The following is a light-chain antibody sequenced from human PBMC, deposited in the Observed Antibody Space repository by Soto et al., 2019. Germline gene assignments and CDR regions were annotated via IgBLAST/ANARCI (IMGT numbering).Light chain of an antibody. J-gene: IGKJ2*02. Sequence: EIVLTQSPGTLSLSPGERATLSCRASQSVSSSYLAWYQQKPGQAPRLLIYGASSRATGIPDRFSSSGSGTDFTLTISRLEPEDFEVYYCQQYGSSRTFGQGTKLEIK. CDR1: QSVSSSY. CDR2: GAS. V-gene: IGKV3-20*01. CDR3: QQYGSSRT.